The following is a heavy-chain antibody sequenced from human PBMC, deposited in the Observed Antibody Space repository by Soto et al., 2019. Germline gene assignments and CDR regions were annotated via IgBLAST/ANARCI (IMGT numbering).Heavy chain of an antibody. D-gene: IGHD3-3*01. Sequence: PGGSLRLSCAASGFTFSSYAMSWVRQAPGKGLEWVSAISGSGGSTYYADSVKGRFTISRDNSKNTLYLQMNSLRAEDTAVYYCLFLDWLRVSSEYYYYGMDVWGQGTTVTVSS. CDR3: LFLDWLRVSSEYYYYGMDV. CDR1: GFTFSSYA. J-gene: IGHJ6*02. V-gene: IGHV3-23*01. CDR2: ISGSGGST.